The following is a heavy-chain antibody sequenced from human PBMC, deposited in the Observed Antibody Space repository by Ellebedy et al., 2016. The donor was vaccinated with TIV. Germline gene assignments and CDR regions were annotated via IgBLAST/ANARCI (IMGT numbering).Heavy chain of an antibody. CDR2: IYYSGST. CDR1: GGSFSGYY. V-gene: IGHV4-59*01. CDR3: AGYDILTGPLYY. D-gene: IGHD3-9*01. J-gene: IGHJ4*02. Sequence: MPGGSLRLSCAVYGGSFSGYYWSWIRQPPGKGLEWIGYIYYSGSTNYNPSLKSRVTISVDTSKNQFSLKLSSVTAADTAVYYCAGYDILTGPLYYWGQGTLVTVSS.